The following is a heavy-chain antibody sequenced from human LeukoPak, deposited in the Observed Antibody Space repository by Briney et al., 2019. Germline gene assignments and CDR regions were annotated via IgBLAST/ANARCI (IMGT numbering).Heavy chain of an antibody. Sequence: GGSLRLSCAASGFTFSSYSMNWVRQAPGKGLEGVSSIIVSNSYIDYADSIKGRFTISSDNSQNKLYLKMNSLRAEDTAVYYCAELGITMIGGVWGKGTTVTISS. CDR3: AELGITMIGGV. V-gene: IGHV3-21*01. CDR1: GFTFSSYS. D-gene: IGHD3-10*02. J-gene: IGHJ6*04. CDR2: IIVSNSYI.